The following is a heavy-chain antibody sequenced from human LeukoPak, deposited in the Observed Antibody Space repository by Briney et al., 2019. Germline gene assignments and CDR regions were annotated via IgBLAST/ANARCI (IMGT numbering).Heavy chain of an antibody. CDR3: ARGGFAQWVTAVGFDY. V-gene: IGHV4-59*01. CDR1: GGSISSYY. Sequence: SETLSLTCTVSGGSISSYYWSWLRQPPGKGLEWIGYIYYTGNIDYNPSLKSRVTISVDTSKNQFYLKLSSVTAADTAVYYCARGGFAQWVTAVGFDYWGQGTLVTVSS. CDR2: IYYTGNI. J-gene: IGHJ4*02. D-gene: IGHD2-21*02.